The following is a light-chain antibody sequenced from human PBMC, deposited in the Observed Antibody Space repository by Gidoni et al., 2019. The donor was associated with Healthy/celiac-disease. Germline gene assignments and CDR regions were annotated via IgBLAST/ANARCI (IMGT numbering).Light chain of an antibody. Sequence: SYELTQPPSVLVSPGQTASITCSGDKLGDKYACWYQQKPGQSPVLVIYQDSKRPSGIPERFSGSNSGNTATLTISGTQAMDEADYYCQAWDSSPVFGGGTKLTVL. V-gene: IGLV3-1*01. J-gene: IGLJ2*01. CDR1: KLGDKY. CDR3: QAWDSSPV. CDR2: QDS.